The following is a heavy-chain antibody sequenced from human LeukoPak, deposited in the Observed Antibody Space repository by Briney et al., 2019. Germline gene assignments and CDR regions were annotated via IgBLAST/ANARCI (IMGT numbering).Heavy chain of an antibody. V-gene: IGHV4-39*07. J-gene: IGHJ1*01. CDR3: ARTYSSGWYEGQYFQH. CDR2: IYYSGST. Sequence: PSETLSLTCTVSGGSISSSSYYWGWIRQPPGKGLEWIGSIYYSGSTYYNPSLKSRVTISVDTSKNQFSLKLSSVTAADTAVYYCARTYSSGWYEGQYFQHWGQGTLVTVSS. D-gene: IGHD6-19*01. CDR1: GGSISSSSYY.